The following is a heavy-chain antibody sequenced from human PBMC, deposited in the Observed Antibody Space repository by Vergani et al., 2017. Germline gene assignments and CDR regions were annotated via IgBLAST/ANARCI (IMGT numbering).Heavy chain of an antibody. CDR2: IYYSGST. CDR1: GGSTSSGGYY. J-gene: IGHJ6*03. Sequence: QVQLQESGPGLVKPSQTLSLTCTVSGGSTSSGGYYWSWIRQHPGKGLEWIGYIYYSGSTYYNPSLKSRVTISVDTSKNQFSLKLSSVTAADTAVYYCGSTISIAARPPEDDYMDVWGKGTMVTVSS. D-gene: IGHD6-6*01. CDR3: GSTISIAARPPEDDYMDV. V-gene: IGHV4-31*03.